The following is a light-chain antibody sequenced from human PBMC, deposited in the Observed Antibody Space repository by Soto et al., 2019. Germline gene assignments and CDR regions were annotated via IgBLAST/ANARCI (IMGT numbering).Light chain of an antibody. CDR2: DVS. Sequence: QSSLTQPSSVSGSHGQSITIFYRGSSSDDGGYNYVSWYQQHEGKAPKLMIYDVSNRPSGVSNRFSGSKSGNTASLTISGLQAEDEADYYCGSYASSSTLYVFGTGTKVTVL. J-gene: IGLJ1*01. CDR1: SSDDGGYNY. CDR3: GSYASSSTLYV. V-gene: IGLV2-14*01.